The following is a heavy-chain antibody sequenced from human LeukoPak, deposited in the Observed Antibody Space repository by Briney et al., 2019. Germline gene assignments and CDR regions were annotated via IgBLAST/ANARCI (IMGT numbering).Heavy chain of an antibody. D-gene: IGHD3-3*01. J-gene: IGHJ4*02. Sequence: PSETLSLTCAVYGGSFSGYYWSWIRQPPGKGLEWIGSIYHSGSTYYNPSLKSRVTISVDTSKNQFSLKLSSVTAADTAVYYCARLLFGVVDYWGQGTLVTVSS. CDR2: IYHSGST. V-gene: IGHV4-34*01. CDR1: GGSFSGYY. CDR3: ARLLFGVVDY.